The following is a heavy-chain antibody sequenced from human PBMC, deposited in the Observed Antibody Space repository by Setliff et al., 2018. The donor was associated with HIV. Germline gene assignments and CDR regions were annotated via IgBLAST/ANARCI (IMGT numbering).Heavy chain of an antibody. D-gene: IGHD5-12*01. J-gene: IGHJ4*02. Sequence: TGGSLRLSCAASGFTFNSYSMNWVRQAPGKGLEWVSSISSSNSYKHYADSVKGRFTISRDNAKNSLYLQMNSLRVEDTAVYYCARDEDGYNHFDFWGQGTLVTVSS. CDR3: ARDEDGYNHFDF. CDR1: GFTFNSYS. V-gene: IGHV3-21*01. CDR2: ISSSNSYK.